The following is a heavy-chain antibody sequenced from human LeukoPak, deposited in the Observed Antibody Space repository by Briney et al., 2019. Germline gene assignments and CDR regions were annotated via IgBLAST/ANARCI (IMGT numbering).Heavy chain of an antibody. CDR2: IYYSGST. V-gene: IGHV4-39*01. Sequence: SESLSLTCTVSGGSISSSSYYWGWIRQPPGKGLVWIGSIYYSGSTYYNPSLKSRVTISVDTSKNQFSLKLSSVTAAGTAVYYCARQYSSGWTGENFDYWGLGTLVTVSS. J-gene: IGHJ4*02. CDR3: ARQYSSGWTGENFDY. D-gene: IGHD6-19*01. CDR1: GGSISSSSYY.